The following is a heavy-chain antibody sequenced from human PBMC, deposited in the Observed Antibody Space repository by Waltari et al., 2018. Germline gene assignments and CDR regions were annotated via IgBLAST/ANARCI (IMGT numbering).Heavy chain of an antibody. CDR1: GFTLSSYA. J-gene: IGHJ4*02. D-gene: IGHD3-22*01. CDR3: ARLYYTADY. Sequence: ELQLLESGGGLVQSGGSLRLSCAASGFTLSSYAMSWVRQAPGKGLEWVSGIRNSGDSTDYADSVQGRFTISRDNSKNTLYLYMDSLRAEDTAVYYCARLYYTADYWGQGTLVTVSS. CDR2: IRNSGDST. V-gene: IGHV3-23*01.